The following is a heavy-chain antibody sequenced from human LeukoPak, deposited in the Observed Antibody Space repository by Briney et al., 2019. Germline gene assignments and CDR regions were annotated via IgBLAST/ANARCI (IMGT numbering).Heavy chain of an antibody. CDR3: AKQRTVFLEWLLSGLDY. Sequence: GRSLRLSCAASGFTFSSYGMHWVRQAPGKGLEWVAVISYDGSNKYYADSVKGRFTISRDNSKNTLYLQMNSLRAEDTAVYYCAKQRTVFLEWLLSGLDYWGQGTLVTVSS. J-gene: IGHJ4*02. V-gene: IGHV3-30*18. D-gene: IGHD3-3*01. CDR2: ISYDGSNK. CDR1: GFTFSSYG.